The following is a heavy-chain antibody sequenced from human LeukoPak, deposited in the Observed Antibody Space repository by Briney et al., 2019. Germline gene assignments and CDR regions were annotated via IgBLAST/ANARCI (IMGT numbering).Heavy chain of an antibody. CDR1: GGSFSGYY. CDR3: ARGRGRGRYSGYDKANYYYGMDV. CDR2: INHSGST. Sequence: PSETLSLTCAVYGGSFSGYYWSWIRQPPGKGLEWIGEINHSGSTNYNPSLKSRVTISVDTSKNQFSRKLSSVTAADTAVYYCARGRGRGRYSGYDKANYYYGMDVWGQGTTVTVSS. V-gene: IGHV4-34*01. J-gene: IGHJ6*02. D-gene: IGHD5-12*01.